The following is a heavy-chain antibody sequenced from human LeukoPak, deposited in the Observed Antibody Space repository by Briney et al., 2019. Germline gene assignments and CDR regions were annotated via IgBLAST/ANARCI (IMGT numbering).Heavy chain of an antibody. CDR1: GLSIRIGYF. V-gene: IGHV4-38-2*01. Sequence: SGTLSLTCAVSGLSIRIGYFWGWVGQPPGKGLEWIGSIHRDGSAKYNPSLQSRVTISVDTSKNRFSLKLNSVTATDTAVYYCARVPHKVEPLRLYHFEHWGQGVLVTVSS. CDR2: IHRDGSA. CDR3: ARVPHKVEPLRLYHFEH. D-gene: IGHD1-14*01. J-gene: IGHJ4*02.